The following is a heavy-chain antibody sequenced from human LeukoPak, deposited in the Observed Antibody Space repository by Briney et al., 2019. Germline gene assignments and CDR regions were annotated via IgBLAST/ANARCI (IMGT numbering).Heavy chain of an antibody. CDR1: GFTFSSYW. J-gene: IGHJ6*03. V-gene: IGHV3-7*01. Sequence: GGSLRLSCAASGFTFSSYWMTWVRQAPGKGLEWVANIKQDGSEAHVDSVKGRFTVSRDNAKNSLYLQLNSLGAEDTAVYYCATRYCTIPACRASSYHCMDNWGKGTTVTVSS. D-gene: IGHD2-8*01. CDR2: IKQDGSEA. CDR3: ATRYCTIPACRASSYHCMDN.